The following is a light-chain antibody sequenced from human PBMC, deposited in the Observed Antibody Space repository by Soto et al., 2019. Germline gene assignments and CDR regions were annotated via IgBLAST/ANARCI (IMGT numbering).Light chain of an antibody. CDR2: GAS. CDR3: QQYNNWPHT. J-gene: IGKJ1*01. V-gene: IGKV3-15*01. CDR1: QSVSSY. Sequence: EIVMTQSPATLSVSPGERATLSCRARQSVSSYLAWYQQKPGQAPRLLIYGASTRATDIPARFSGSGSGTEFTLTISSLQSEDFAVYYCQQYNNWPHTFGQGTKVDI.